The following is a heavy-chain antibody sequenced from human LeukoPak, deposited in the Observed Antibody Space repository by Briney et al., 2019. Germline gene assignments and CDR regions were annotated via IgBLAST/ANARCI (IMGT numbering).Heavy chain of an antibody. CDR3: AKVPGIAAAGYWFDP. J-gene: IGHJ5*02. CDR2: MSSSSRNI. CDR1: GFTFSSHS. Sequence: GGSLRLSCAASGFTFSSHSMNWVRQTPGKGLEWVSCMSSSSRNIYYADSVKGRFTISRDNAKNSLYLQMNSLRAEDTAVYYCAKVPGIAAAGYWFDPWGQGTLVTVSS. D-gene: IGHD6-13*01. V-gene: IGHV3-21*04.